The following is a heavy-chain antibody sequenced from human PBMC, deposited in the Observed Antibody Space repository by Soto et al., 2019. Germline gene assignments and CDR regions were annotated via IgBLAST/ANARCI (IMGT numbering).Heavy chain of an antibody. CDR2: IYYSGST. J-gene: IGHJ5*02. V-gene: IGHV4-61*01. D-gene: IGHD3-3*01. CDR3: ARVSITIFGVVSWFDP. Sequence: SETLSLTCTVSGDSVSSGSYYWGWIRQAPGKGLEYIGYIYYSGSTNYNPSLKSRVTISVDTSKNQFSLKLGPVTAADTAVYYCARVSITIFGVVSWFDPWGQGTLVTVS. CDR1: GDSVSSGSYY.